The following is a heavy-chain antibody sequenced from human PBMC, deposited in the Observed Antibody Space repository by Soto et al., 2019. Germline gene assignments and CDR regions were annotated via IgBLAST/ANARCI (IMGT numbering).Heavy chain of an antibody. Sequence: EILSLTCTVAGGSMSSYYWSWIRQPPGKGLEWIGYIYYSGSTNYNPSLKSRVTISVDTSKNQFSLKMSSVTAADTAVYYWARQRFLEWLPFDYWGQGTLVTVSS. CDR2: IYYSGST. CDR3: ARQRFLEWLPFDY. CDR1: GGSMSSYY. D-gene: IGHD3-3*01. J-gene: IGHJ4*02. V-gene: IGHV4-59*01.